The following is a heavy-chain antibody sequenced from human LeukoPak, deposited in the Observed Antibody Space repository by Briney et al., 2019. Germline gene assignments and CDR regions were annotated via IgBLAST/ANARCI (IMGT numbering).Heavy chain of an antibody. CDR2: ISGSGGTT. Sequence: GGTLRLSCAASGFTFNRYGMSWVRQAPGKGLEWVSAISGSGGTTYYADSVKGRFTISRDSSKNTLYLQMNRLRAEDAAVYYCAKAPVTTCSGAYCYPFDYWGQGTLVTVSS. D-gene: IGHD2-21*01. V-gene: IGHV3-23*01. CDR3: AKAPVTTCSGAYCYPFDY. J-gene: IGHJ4*02. CDR1: GFTFNRYG.